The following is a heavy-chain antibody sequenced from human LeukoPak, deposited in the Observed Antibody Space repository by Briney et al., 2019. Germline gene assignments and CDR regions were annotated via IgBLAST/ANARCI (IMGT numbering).Heavy chain of an antibody. D-gene: IGHD3-10*01. CDR1: GFTFDDYA. CDR2: IKQDGSET. J-gene: IGHJ5*02. CDR3: ASYAASDTAGSDR. V-gene: IGHV3-7*01. Sequence: GGSLRLSCAASGFTFDDYAMHWVRQAPGKGLEWVANIKQDGSETYYVDSVRGRFAISRDNAKNSLYLQMNSLRAEDTAVYYCASYAASDTAGSDRWGQGTLVTVSS.